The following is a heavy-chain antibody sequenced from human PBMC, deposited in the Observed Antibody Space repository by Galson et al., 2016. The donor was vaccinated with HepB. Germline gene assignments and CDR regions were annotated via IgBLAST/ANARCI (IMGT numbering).Heavy chain of an antibody. J-gene: IGHJ4*02. CDR1: GFTFSSYA. CDR2: ISGSGSST. D-gene: IGHD2-2*01. Sequence: SLRLSCAASGFTFSSYAMNWVRQAPGKGLEWVSAISGSGSSTYYADSVKGRFTISRDKSSNTLYLQMNTLIAEDTAVYYCAKGRRSGRSSTSCYPFDYWGQGTLVTVSS. V-gene: IGHV3-23*01. CDR3: AKGRRSGRSSTSCYPFDY.